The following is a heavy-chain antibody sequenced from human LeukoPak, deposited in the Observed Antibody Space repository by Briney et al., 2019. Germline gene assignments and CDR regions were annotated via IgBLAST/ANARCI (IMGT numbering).Heavy chain of an antibody. Sequence: PSETLSLTCTVSGGSISGYYWSWIRQSPGKGLEWIGYIYYTWITSYNPSLGSRFTISVDASNTQFSLRLTSVTPADTAVYYCARLHSSRAEEFDPWGQGTLVTVSS. J-gene: IGHJ5*02. CDR2: IYYTWIT. V-gene: IGHV4-59*01. CDR3: ARLHSSRAEEFDP. CDR1: GGSISGYY.